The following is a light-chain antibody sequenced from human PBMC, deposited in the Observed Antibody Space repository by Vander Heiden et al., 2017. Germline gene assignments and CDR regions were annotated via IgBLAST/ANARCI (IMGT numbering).Light chain of an antibody. V-gene: IGLV1-40*01. CDR2: GNS. CDR3: QSYDSSLSGSV. CDR1: SSNIGAGYD. J-gene: IGLJ2*01. Sequence: QSVLTPPPSVSGAPGQRVTISCTGSSSNIGAGYDVHWYQQLPGTAPKLLIYGNSNRPSGVPDRFSGSKSGTSASLAITGLQAEDEADYYCQSYDSSLSGSVFRGGTQLT.